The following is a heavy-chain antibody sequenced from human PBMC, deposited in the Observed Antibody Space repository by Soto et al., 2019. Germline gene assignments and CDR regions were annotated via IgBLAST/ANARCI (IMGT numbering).Heavy chain of an antibody. CDR1: GFTFSSYS. CDR3: ASASYYDILTGYYSHYYSGMDV. J-gene: IGHJ6*02. Sequence: EVQLVESGGGLVQPGGSLRLSCAASGFTFSSYSMNWVRQAPGKGLEWVSYISSSSRTIYYADSVKGRFTISRDKAKNSLYLQMDSLRDEDTAVYYCASASYYDILTGYYSHYYSGMDVWGQGTTVTVSS. CDR2: ISSSSRTI. V-gene: IGHV3-48*02. D-gene: IGHD3-9*01.